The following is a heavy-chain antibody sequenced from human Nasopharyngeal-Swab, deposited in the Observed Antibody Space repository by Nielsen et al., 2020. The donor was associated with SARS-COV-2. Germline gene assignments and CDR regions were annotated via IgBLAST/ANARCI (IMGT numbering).Heavy chain of an antibody. D-gene: IGHD2-15*01. Sequence: GESLKISCAASGFTFSSYWMSWVRQAPGKGLEWVANIKQDGSEKYYVDSVKGRFTISRDNAKNSLYLQMNSLRAEDMAVYYCARRDRYCSGGSCYGENAFDIWGQGTMVTVSS. J-gene: IGHJ3*02. CDR1: GFTFSSYW. CDR2: IKQDGSEK. V-gene: IGHV3-7*03. CDR3: ARRDRYCSGGSCYGENAFDI.